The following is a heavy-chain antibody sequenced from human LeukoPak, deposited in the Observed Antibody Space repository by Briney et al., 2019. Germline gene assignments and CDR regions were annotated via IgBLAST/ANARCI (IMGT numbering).Heavy chain of an antibody. V-gene: IGHV1-46*01. CDR3: ATPFHSITPVFQH. Sequence: ASVKVSCKASGYTFTNFYIHWVRQAPGQGLEWMAKLIPSRGGPSYAQNFQGRVIVTSDTSTSTVHMELSSLRSDDSAVYYCATPFHSITPVFQHWGQGTLVTVSS. CDR2: LIPSRGGP. D-gene: IGHD5-12*01. CDR1: GYTFTNFY. J-gene: IGHJ1*01.